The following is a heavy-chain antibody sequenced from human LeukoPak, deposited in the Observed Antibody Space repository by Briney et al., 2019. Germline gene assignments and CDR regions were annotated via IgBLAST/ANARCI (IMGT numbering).Heavy chain of an antibody. J-gene: IGHJ5*02. Sequence: PGGSLRLSCAFSGXTFGSSEINWMRQTPEKRLEWVSSIGGGSTIHYADSVRGRFTVSRDSVKNLVYLQMNSLRDEDTAVYYCDYRGTWGQGTLVTVSS. CDR2: IGGGSTI. CDR3: DYRGT. V-gene: IGHV3-48*03. CDR1: GXTFGSSE. D-gene: IGHD3-16*02.